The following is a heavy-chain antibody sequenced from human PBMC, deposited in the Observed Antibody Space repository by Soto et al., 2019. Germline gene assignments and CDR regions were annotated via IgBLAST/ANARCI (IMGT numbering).Heavy chain of an antibody. V-gene: IGHV4-30-4*01. CDR1: GGSISSGDYY. J-gene: IGHJ5*02. CDR3: ARVDDILTGYYSGWFDP. D-gene: IGHD3-9*01. Sequence: SETLSLTCTVSGGSISSGDYYWSWIRQPPGKGLEWIGYIYYSGSTYYNPSLKSRVTISVDTSKNQFSLKLSSVTAADTAVYYCARVDDILTGYYSGWFDPWGQGTLVTVSS. CDR2: IYYSGST.